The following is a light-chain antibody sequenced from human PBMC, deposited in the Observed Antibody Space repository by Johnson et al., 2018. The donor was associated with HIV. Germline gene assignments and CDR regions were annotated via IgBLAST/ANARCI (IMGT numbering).Light chain of an antibody. CDR3: GTWDTSLSAGGV. CDR1: SSNIGNNF. J-gene: IGLJ1*01. Sequence: QSVLTQPPSVSAAPGQKVTISCSGSSSNIGNNFVSWYQQLPGTAPKLLIYDNSKRPSGIPDRFSGSKSGTSATLAITGLQTGDEADYYFGTWDTSLSAGGVFGSGTKVTVL. CDR2: DNS. V-gene: IGLV1-51*01.